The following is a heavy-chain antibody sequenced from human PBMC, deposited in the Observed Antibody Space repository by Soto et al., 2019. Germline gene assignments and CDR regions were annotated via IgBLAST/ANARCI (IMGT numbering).Heavy chain of an antibody. J-gene: IGHJ6*02. Sequence: ESLKISCKGSGYSFTSFWIGWVRQMPGKGLEWMGIIYPGDSDTRYSPSFQGQVTISADKSISTAYLQWSSLKASDTAMYYCARTYNWNDYYYGMDVWGQGTTVTVSS. CDR1: GYSFTSFW. CDR3: ARTYNWNDYYYGMDV. D-gene: IGHD1-20*01. CDR2: IYPGDSDT. V-gene: IGHV5-51*01.